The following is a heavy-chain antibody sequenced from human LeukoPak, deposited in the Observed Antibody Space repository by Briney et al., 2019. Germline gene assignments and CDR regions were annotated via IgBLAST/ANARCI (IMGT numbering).Heavy chain of an antibody. D-gene: IGHD4-11*01. CDR3: AKDLYSNYGPADY. CDR1: GFTVSSNY. Sequence: GGSLRLSCAASGFTVSSNYMSWVRQAPGKGLEWVSTINGGGVNTHYADSVGGRFTISRDNSKNTLFLQMNSLRDEDTAVYYCAKDLYSNYGPADYWGQGNLVTVSS. CDR2: INGGGVNT. V-gene: IGHV3-23*01. J-gene: IGHJ4*02.